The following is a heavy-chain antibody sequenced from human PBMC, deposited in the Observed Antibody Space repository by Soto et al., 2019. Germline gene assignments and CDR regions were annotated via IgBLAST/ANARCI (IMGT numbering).Heavy chain of an antibody. V-gene: IGHV4-39*01. CDR1: GGSISSSSYY. CDR2: IYYSGST. CDR3: ARRPHLIVGATEGDY. Sequence: QLQLQESGPGLVKPSETLSLTCTVSGGSISSSSYYWGWIRQPPGKGLEWIGSIYYSGSTYYNPSLKSRVTISVDTSKNQFSLKLSSVTAADTAVYYCARRPHLIVGATEGDYWGQGTLVTVSS. D-gene: IGHD1-26*01. J-gene: IGHJ4*02.